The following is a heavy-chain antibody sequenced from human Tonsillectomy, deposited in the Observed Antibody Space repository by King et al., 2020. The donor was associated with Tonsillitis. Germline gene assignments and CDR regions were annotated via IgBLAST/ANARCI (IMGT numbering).Heavy chain of an antibody. CDR2: ISSASSYT. V-gene: IGHV3-11*05. CDR3: ARVWGSIALQHLAYYFDY. J-gene: IGHJ4*02. D-gene: IGHD6-13*01. Sequence: VQLVESGGGLVKPGGSLRLSCVASGFNFSDYYMSWIRQAPGKGLEWVSHISSASSYTNYADSVKGRFTISRDNAKNSLYLQMNSLRAEDTAVYFCARVWGSIALQHLAYYFDYWGQGTLVTVSS. CDR1: GFNFSDYY.